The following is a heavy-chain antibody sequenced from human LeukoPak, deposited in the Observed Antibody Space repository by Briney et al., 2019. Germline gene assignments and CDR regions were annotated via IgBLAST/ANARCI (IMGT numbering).Heavy chain of an antibody. J-gene: IGHJ4*02. CDR1: GGSISSSTYY. V-gene: IGHV4-39*01. CDR2: IYYSGST. Sequence: PSETLSLTCTVSGGSISSSTYYWGWIRQPPGKGLEWIGSIYYSGSTYYNPSLKSRVTISVDTSKNQFSLKLSSVTAADTAVYYCARQTLDYYGSGSPVYYFDYWGQGTLVTVSS. D-gene: IGHD3-10*01. CDR3: ARQTLDYYGSGSPVYYFDY.